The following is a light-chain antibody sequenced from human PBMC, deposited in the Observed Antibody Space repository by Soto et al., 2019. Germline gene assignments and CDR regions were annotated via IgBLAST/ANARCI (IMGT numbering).Light chain of an antibody. J-gene: IGKJ2*01. CDR3: QQRSNWPPYT. V-gene: IGKV3-11*01. CDR2: DAS. Sequence: EILLTQSPATLSLSPGERATLSCRASQIVGRYLAWYQQKPGQAPRLLIYDASNRATGIPARFSGSRSGTDFTLTISSLEPEDFAVYYCQQRSNWPPYTFGQGTRLEIK. CDR1: QIVGRY.